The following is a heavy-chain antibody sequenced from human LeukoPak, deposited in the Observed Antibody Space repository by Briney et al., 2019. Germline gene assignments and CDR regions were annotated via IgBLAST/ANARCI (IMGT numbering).Heavy chain of an antibody. CDR2: IIPILGIA. Sequence: SMKVSCKASGGTFSSYAISWVRQAPGQGLEWMGRIIPILGIANYAQKFQGRVTITADKSTSTAYMELSSLRSEDTAVYYCARELGRGYNKTYYFDYWGQGTLVTVSS. D-gene: IGHD3-22*01. CDR1: GGTFSSYA. CDR3: ARELGRGYNKTYYFDY. J-gene: IGHJ4*02. V-gene: IGHV1-69*04.